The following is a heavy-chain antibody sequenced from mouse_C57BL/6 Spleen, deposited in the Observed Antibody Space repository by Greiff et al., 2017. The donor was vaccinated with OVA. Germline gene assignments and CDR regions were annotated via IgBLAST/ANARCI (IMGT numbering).Heavy chain of an antibody. CDR1: GFTFTDYY. J-gene: IGHJ1*03. D-gene: IGHD4-1*01. CDR2: ISNKANGYTT. V-gene: IGHV7-3*01. Sequence: EVKVVESGGGLVQPGGSLSLSCAASGFTFTDYYMSWVRQPPGKALAWLGFISNKANGYTTEYSASVKGRFTISRDNSTTIFYLPLNALRAEDSATDYCSRSLTVYWYFDVWGTGTTVTVSS. CDR3: SRSLTVYWYFDV.